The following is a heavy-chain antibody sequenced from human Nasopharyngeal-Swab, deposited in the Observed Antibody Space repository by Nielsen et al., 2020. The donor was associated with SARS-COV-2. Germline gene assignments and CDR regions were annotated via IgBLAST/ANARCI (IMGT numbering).Heavy chain of an antibody. V-gene: IGHV3-74*01. J-gene: IGHJ4*02. D-gene: IGHD3-9*01. CDR3: ARGLTGYYVDY. CDR2: INSDGSST. Sequence: VRQAPGKGLVWVSRINSDGSSTSYVDSVKGRFTISRDNAKNTLYLQMNSLRAEDTAVYYCARGLTGYYVDYWGQGTLVTVSS.